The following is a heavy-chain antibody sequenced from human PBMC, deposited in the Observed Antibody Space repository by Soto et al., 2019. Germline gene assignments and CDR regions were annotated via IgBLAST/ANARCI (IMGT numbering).Heavy chain of an antibody. D-gene: IGHD3-16*02. CDR3: SAYDYIWGSHRYGWAY. V-gene: IGHV3-15*01. CDR2: IKSETDGCTM. CDR1: GFTFSQSW. Sequence: VQLVESGGGLVKPGVSLRLSCAASGFTFSQSWMGWVRQAPVKWLEWVARIKSETDGCTMDYASPVEGRCAISRDDSQKTLFLQLNSLQTEDTGVYYCSAYDYIWGSHRYGWAYWGPGTLVTVSS. J-gene: IGHJ4*02.